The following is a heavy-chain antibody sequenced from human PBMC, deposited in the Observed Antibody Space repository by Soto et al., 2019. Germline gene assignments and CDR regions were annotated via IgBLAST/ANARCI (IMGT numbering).Heavy chain of an antibody. CDR3: ARDLGVGMEDY. D-gene: IGHD3-10*01. V-gene: IGHV1-18*01. J-gene: IGHJ4*02. CDR2: ISAYNGNT. CDR1: GYNFTNYD. Sequence: QVQLVQSGAEVKKPGASVKVSWKSSGYNFTNYDFSWVREAPGQGLEWMGWISAYNGNTKHAQKLQGRVTMTTDTSTSTAYMELRSLRADDTAVYYCARDLGVGMEDYWGQGTPVTVSS.